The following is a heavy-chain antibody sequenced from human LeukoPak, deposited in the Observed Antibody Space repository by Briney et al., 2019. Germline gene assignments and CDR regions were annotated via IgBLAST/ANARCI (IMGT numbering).Heavy chain of an antibody. Sequence: SQTLSLTCAVSGGSISSGGYSWSCIRQPPGKGLEWIGYIYHSGSTYYNPSLKSRVTISVDRSKNQFSLKLSSVTAADTAVYYCARVWARYCSSTSCYKYFDYWGQGTLVTVSS. J-gene: IGHJ4*02. V-gene: IGHV4-30-2*01. CDR1: GGSISSGGYS. CDR3: ARVWARYCSSTSCYKYFDY. CDR2: IYHSGST. D-gene: IGHD2-2*02.